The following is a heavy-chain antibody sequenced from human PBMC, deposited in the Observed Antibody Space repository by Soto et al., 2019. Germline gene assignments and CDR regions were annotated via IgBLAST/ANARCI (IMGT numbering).Heavy chain of an antibody. Sequence: QVQLVESGGGVVQPGRSLRLSCAASGFTFSSYGMHWVRQAPGKGLEWVAVIWYDGSNKYYADSVKGRFTISRDNSKNTLYLQMNSLRAEDTAVYYCARANSYGQSLDYWGQGTLVTVSS. V-gene: IGHV3-33*01. CDR2: IWYDGSNK. CDR1: GFTFSSYG. D-gene: IGHD5-18*01. J-gene: IGHJ4*02. CDR3: ARANSYGQSLDY.